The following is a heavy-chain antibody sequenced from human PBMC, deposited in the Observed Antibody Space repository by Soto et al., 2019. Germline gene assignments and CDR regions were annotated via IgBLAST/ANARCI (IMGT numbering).Heavy chain of an antibody. D-gene: IGHD6-19*01. CDR2: ISSSSSYI. CDR1: GFTFSSYS. J-gene: IGHJ3*02. Sequence: GGSLRLSCAASGFTFSSYSMNWVRQAPGKGLEWVSSISSSSSYIYYADSVKGRFTISRDNAKNSLYLQMNSLRAEDTAVYYCARSSGWHRDAFDIWGQGTMVTVSS. CDR3: ARSSGWHRDAFDI. V-gene: IGHV3-21*01.